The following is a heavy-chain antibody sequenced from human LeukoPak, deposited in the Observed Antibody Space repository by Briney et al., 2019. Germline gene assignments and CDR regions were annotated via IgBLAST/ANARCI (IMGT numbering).Heavy chain of an antibody. V-gene: IGHV4-59*01. CDR2: IYYSGST. J-gene: IGHJ3*02. D-gene: IGHD3-22*01. CDR3: ARTFLYDEDAFDI. CDR1: GGSISSYY. Sequence: PSETLSLTCTVSGGSISSYYWSWIRQPPGKGLEWIGYIYYSGSTNYNPSLKSRVTISVDTSKNQFSLKLSSVTAADTAVYYCARTFLYDEDAFDIWGQGTMVTVSS.